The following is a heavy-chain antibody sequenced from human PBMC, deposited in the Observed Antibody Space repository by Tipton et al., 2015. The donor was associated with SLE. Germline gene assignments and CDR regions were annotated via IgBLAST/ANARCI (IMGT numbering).Heavy chain of an antibody. J-gene: IGHJ2*01. Sequence: LSLTCAVYGGSFSGYYWSCVRQAPGKGLEWVSVIYSGGSTYYADSVKGRFTISRDNSKNTLYLQMNSLRAEDTAVYYCARLGYCSGGSCHYWYFDLWGRGTLVTVSS. D-gene: IGHD2-15*01. CDR3: ARLGYCSGGSCHYWYFDL. CDR1: GGSFSGYY. CDR2: IYSGGST. V-gene: IGHV3-53*01.